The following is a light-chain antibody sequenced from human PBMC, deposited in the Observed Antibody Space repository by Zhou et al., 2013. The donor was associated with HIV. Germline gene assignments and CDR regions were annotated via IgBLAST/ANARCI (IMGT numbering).Light chain of an antibody. CDR1: QSVSSN. J-gene: IGKJ4*01. V-gene: IGKV3-11*01. CDR2: DIS. Sequence: ERVMTQSPATLSVSPGERATLSCRASQSVSSNLAWYQQKPGQAPRLLIYDISNRATGIPARFSGSGSGTEFTLIINSLEPEDFAVYYCQQRSNWPLTFGGGTKVEIK. CDR3: QQRSNWPLT.